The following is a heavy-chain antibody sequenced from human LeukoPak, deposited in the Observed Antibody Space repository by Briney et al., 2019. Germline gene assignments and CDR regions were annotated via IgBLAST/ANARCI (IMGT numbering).Heavy chain of an antibody. D-gene: IGHD6-19*01. V-gene: IGHV3-30*18. CDR1: GFTFSSYG. CDR2: ISYDGSNK. Sequence: GGSLRLSCAASGFTFSSYGMHWVRQAPGKGLEWVAVISYDGSNKYYADSVKGRSTISRDNSKNTLYLQMNSLRAEDTAVYYCAKGGWLNAFDIWGQGTMVTVSS. CDR3: AKGGWLNAFDI. J-gene: IGHJ3*02.